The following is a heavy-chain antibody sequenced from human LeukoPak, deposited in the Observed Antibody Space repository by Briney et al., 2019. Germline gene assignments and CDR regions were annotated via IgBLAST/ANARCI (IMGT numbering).Heavy chain of an antibody. CDR1: GFTFSSYW. V-gene: IGHV3-7*01. CDR2: IKHDGSAE. J-gene: IGHJ5*02. Sequence: GGSLRLSCAASGFTFSSYWMAWVCQAPGKGLEWVANIKHDGSAEYYVDSVKGRFIISRDNAKGSVYLQMNSLRVEDTAVYYCVRELKRFDPWGQGTQVTVSS. CDR3: VRELKRFDP. D-gene: IGHD1-1*01.